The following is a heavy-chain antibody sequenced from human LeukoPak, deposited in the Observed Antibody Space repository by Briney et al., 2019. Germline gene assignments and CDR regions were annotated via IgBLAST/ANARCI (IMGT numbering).Heavy chain of an antibody. J-gene: IGHJ5*02. D-gene: IGHD3-22*01. CDR2: IYPGDSDT. CDR3: ARGRSGYYDSSGSNWFDP. V-gene: IGHV5-51*01. Sequence: GESLKISCKGSGYSFTSYWIDWVRQMPGKGLEWMGIIYPGDSDTRYSPSFQGQVTISADKSISTAYLQWSSLKASDTAMYYCARGRSGYYDSSGSNWFDPWGQGTLVTVSS. CDR1: GYSFTSYW.